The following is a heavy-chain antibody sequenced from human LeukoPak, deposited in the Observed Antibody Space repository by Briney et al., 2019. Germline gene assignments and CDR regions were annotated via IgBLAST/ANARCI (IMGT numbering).Heavy chain of an antibody. Sequence: ASVKVSCKASGGTFSSYAISWVRQAPGQGLEWMGGITPIFGTANYAQKFQGRVTITTDESTSTAYMELSSLRSEDTAVYYCARVPLRGYDSSGHRLYYFDYWGQGTLVTVSS. CDR1: GGTFSSYA. J-gene: IGHJ4*02. CDR3: ARVPLRGYDSSGHRLYYFDY. CDR2: ITPIFGTA. V-gene: IGHV1-69*05. D-gene: IGHD3-22*01.